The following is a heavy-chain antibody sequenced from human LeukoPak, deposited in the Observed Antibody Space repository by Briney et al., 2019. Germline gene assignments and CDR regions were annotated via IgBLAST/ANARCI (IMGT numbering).Heavy chain of an antibody. CDR2: INHSGST. Sequence: SETLSLTCAVYGGSFSGYYWSWIRQPPGKVLEWIGEINHSGSTNYNPSLISRVTISVGSSKNHFSLKLSSVTAADTAVYYCARGRGSYYPSGYWGQGTLVTVSS. CDR1: GGSFSGYY. D-gene: IGHD1-26*01. CDR3: ARGRGSYYPSGY. V-gene: IGHV4-34*01. J-gene: IGHJ4*02.